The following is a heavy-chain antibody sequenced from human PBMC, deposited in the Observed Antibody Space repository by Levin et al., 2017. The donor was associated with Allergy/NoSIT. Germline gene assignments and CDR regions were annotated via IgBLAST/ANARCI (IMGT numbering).Heavy chain of an antibody. CDR1: GGTFSSYA. CDR3: AGPSYYYDSSGDYSFDY. Sequence: SVKVSCKASGGTFSSYAISWVRQAPGQGLEWMGGIIPIFGTANYAQKFKGRVTITADKSTSTAYMELSSRRSEETAVYYCAGPSYYYDSSGDYSFDYWGQGTLVTVSS. J-gene: IGHJ4*02. V-gene: IGHV1-69*06. D-gene: IGHD3-22*01. CDR2: IIPIFGTA.